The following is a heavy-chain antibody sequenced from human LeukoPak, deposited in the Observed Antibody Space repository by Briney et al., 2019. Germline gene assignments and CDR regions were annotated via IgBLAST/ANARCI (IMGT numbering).Heavy chain of an antibody. CDR3: AKDHIVVVTAIPNFDY. CDR2: IRYDGSNK. V-gene: IGHV3-30*02. D-gene: IGHD2-21*02. J-gene: IGHJ4*02. CDR1: GFTFSSYG. Sequence: GGSLRLSCAASGFTFSSYGMHWVRQAPGKGLEWVAFIRYDGSNKYYADSVKGRFTISGDNSKNTLYLQMNSLRAEDTAVYYCAKDHIVVVTAIPNFDYWGQGTLVTVSS.